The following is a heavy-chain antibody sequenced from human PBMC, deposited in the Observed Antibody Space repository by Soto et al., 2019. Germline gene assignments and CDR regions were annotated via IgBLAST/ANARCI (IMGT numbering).Heavy chain of an antibody. J-gene: IGHJ6*02. CDR1: GYSFTSYW. D-gene: IGHD1-26*01. Sequence: GESLKISCKGSGYSFTSYWIAWVRQMPGKGLEWMGRIDPSDSYTNYSPSFQGHVTISADKSISTAYLQWSSLKASDTAMYYCARRGGVGAMQDYYYYGMDVWGQGTTVTVSS. CDR3: ARRGGVGAMQDYYYYGMDV. CDR2: IDPSDSYT. V-gene: IGHV5-10-1*01.